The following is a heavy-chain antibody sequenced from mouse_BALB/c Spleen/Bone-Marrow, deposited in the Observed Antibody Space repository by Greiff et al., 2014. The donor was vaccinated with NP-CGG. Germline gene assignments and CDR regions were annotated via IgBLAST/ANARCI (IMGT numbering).Heavy chain of an antibody. D-gene: IGHD2-12*01. CDR1: GYTFTSYW. CDR3: TRGGRPPFAY. V-gene: IGHV1S22*01. Sequence: LQQSGSELVRPGASVKLSCKASGYTFTSYWMHWVKQRPGQGLEWIGNIYPGSAGTNYDEKFKSKATLTVDTSSSTAYMQLSSLTSGDSAVYYCTRGGRPPFAYWGQGTLVTVSA. CDR2: IYPGSAGT. J-gene: IGHJ3*01.